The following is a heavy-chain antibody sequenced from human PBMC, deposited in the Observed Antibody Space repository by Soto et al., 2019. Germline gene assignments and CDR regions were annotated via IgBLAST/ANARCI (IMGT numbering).Heavy chain of an antibody. Sequence: SETLSLTCTVSDGSVSSYCWSWIRQPPGKGLECIGYISYIGTTKYNPSLKNRVTILIDTSKNQFSLKLSSVTAADTAVNYCARLPPEGSYYYYYYGMDVWGQGTTVTVSS. CDR1: DGSVSSYC. V-gene: IGHV4-59*08. J-gene: IGHJ6*02. D-gene: IGHD1-26*01. CDR3: ARLPPEGSYYYYYYGMDV. CDR2: ISYIGTT.